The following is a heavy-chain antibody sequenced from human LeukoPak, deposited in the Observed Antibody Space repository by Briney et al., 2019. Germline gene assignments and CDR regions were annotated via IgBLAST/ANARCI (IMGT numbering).Heavy chain of an antibody. CDR3: ARDLMGYYDSSGSARYFDL. D-gene: IGHD3-22*01. Sequence: TLSLTCPVSGGSISSGGYYWSWIRQHPGKGLEWIGYIYYSGSTYYNPSLKSRVTISVDTSKNQFSLKLSSVTAADTAVYYCARDLMGYYDSSGSARYFDLWGRGTLVTVSS. CDR2: IYYSGST. J-gene: IGHJ2*01. V-gene: IGHV4-31*03. CDR1: GGSISSGGYY.